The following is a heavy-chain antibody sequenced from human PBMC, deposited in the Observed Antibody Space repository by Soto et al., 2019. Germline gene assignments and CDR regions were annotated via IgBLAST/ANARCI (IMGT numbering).Heavy chain of an antibody. J-gene: IGHJ5*02. CDR3: ARGVGSGTYYNQYNWFDP. CDR1: GYTFTNYG. V-gene: IGHV1-18*01. CDR2: INTYNGNT. Sequence: QVQQVQSGAEVKKPGASVKVSCKASGYTFTNYGISWVRQAPGQGLEWMGWINTYNGNTNHAQKPQGRVTMTTDTSTSTAYMELRSLRSDDTAVYYCARGVGSGTYYNQYNWFDPWGQGTLVTVSS. D-gene: IGHD3-10*01.